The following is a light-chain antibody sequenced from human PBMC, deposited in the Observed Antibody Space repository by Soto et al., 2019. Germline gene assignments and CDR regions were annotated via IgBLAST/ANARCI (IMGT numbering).Light chain of an antibody. Sequence: QSALTQPASVSGSPGQSITFSCTGTSSDVGGYNHVSWYQIHPGKAPKLIIYEVTSRPSGVSYRFSGSKSGNSASLTISGLQAEDEADYYCSSYASSSSYVFGGGTKLTVL. V-gene: IGLV2-14*01. CDR3: SSYASSSSYV. CDR2: EVT. CDR1: SSDVGGYNH. J-gene: IGLJ1*01.